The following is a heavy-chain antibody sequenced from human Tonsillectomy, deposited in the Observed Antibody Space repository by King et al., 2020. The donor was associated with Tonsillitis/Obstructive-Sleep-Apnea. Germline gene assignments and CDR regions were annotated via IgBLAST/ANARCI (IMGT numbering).Heavy chain of an antibody. V-gene: IGHV1-3*01. CDR1: GYIFTNFG. J-gene: IGHJ3*01. CDR2: INPGNGNT. Sequence: VQLVQSGAEVKKPGASVKVSCKASGYIFTNFGLNWVRQAPGQRLEWMGWINPGNGNTEYSQKFQGRVTITRDTSASTAYMELNSLISEDTAVYYCASVGYCPSPTCYGGAFDVWGQGTKVTISS. CDR3: ASVGYCPSPTCYGGAFDV. D-gene: IGHD2-2*03.